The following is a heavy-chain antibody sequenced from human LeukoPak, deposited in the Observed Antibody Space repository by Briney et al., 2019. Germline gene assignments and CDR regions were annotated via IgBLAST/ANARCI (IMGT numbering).Heavy chain of an antibody. CDR3: ARVQGRNRGVIAY. J-gene: IGHJ4*02. V-gene: IGHV4-31*03. D-gene: IGHD3-16*02. CDR1: GGSISSGGYY. Sequence: SETLSLTCTVSGGSISSGGYYWSWICQHPGTGLEWIGYIYYSGSTYYNPSLKSRVTISVDTSKNQFSLKLSSVTAADTAVYYCARVQGRNRGVIAYWGQGTLVTVSS. CDR2: IYYSGST.